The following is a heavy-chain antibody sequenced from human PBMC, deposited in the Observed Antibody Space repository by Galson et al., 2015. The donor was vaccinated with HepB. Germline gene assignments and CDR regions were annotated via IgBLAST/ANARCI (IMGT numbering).Heavy chain of an antibody. D-gene: IGHD4/OR15-4a*01. CDR1: GFSFGTFA. CDR3: ARAWDYQGLDWFDP. V-gene: IGHV3-23*01. J-gene: IGHJ5*02. CDR2: ISGSDGST. Sequence: SLRLSCAASGFSFGTFAMSWVRQAPGKGLEWVSIISGSDGSTFYADSVKGRFTISRDNSKNTLYLQMNSLRAEDTAVYYCARAWDYQGLDWFDPWGKGTLVSVSS.